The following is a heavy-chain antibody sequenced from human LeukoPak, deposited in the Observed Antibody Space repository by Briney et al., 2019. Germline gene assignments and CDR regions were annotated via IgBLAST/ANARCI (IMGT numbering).Heavy chain of an antibody. CDR3: ARGGGSTDYYDSSGYF. CDR1: GGSISSYY. D-gene: IGHD3-22*01. CDR2: IYYSGST. J-gene: IGHJ4*02. Sequence: KPSETLSLTCTVSGGSISSYYWSWIRQPPGKGLEWIGYIYYSGSTNYNPSLKSRVTISVDTSKNQFSLKLSSVTAADTAVYYCARGGGSTDYYDSSGYFWGQGTLVTVSS. V-gene: IGHV4-59*01.